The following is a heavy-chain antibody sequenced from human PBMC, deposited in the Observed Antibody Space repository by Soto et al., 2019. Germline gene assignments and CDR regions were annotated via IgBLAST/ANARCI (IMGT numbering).Heavy chain of an antibody. CDR2: VFYSGFT. J-gene: IGHJ4*02. V-gene: IGHV4-39*01. D-gene: IGHD2-21*02. Sequence: PSETLSLTCTVSGGSLSSISDYWGWIRQPPGKGLEWIGSVFYSGFTYHNASLKSRLTISVDTSKNQFSLKLSSVTAVDTAVYYCARHMTATNFDYWGQGTLVTVSS. CDR3: ARHMTATNFDY. CDR1: GGSLSSISDY.